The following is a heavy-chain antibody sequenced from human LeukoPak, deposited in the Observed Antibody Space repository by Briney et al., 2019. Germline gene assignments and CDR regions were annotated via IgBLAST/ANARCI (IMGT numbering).Heavy chain of an antibody. J-gene: IGHJ6*03. CDR3: ARVFVDDSSGYYGSGYYYYMDV. D-gene: IGHD3-22*01. CDR2: INWNGGST. CDR1: GFTFDDYG. Sequence: GGSLRLSCAASGFTFDDYGMSWVRQAPGKGLEWVSGINWNGGSTGYADSVKGRFTISRDNAKNSLYLQMNSLRAEDTALYYCARVFVDDSSGYYGSGYYYYMDVWGKGTTVTVSS. V-gene: IGHV3-20*04.